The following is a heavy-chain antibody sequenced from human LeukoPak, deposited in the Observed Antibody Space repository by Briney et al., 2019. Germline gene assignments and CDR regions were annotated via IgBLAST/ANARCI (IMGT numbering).Heavy chain of an antibody. CDR1: GFTFDDYT. CDR3: AKAARPLEWLLSAFDP. CDR2: ISWDGGST. V-gene: IGHV3-43*01. Sequence: PGGSLRLSCAASGFTFDDYTMHWVRQAPGKGLEWVSLISWDGGSTYYADSVKGRLTISRDNSKNSLYLQMNSLRTEDTALYYCAKAARPLEWLLSAFDPWGQGTLVTVSS. J-gene: IGHJ5*02. D-gene: IGHD3-3*01.